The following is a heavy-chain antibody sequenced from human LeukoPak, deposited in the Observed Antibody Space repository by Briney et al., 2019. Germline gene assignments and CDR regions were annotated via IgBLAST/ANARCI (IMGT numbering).Heavy chain of an antibody. CDR1: GYTLTELS. J-gene: IGHJ5*02. Sequence: ASVKVSCKVSGYTLTELSMHWVRQAPGQGLEWMGWINPNSGGTNYAQKFQGRVTMTRDTSISTAYMELSRLRSDDTAVYYCARGEWFDPWGQGTLVTVSS. CDR3: ARGEWFDP. CDR2: INPNSGGT. V-gene: IGHV1-2*02.